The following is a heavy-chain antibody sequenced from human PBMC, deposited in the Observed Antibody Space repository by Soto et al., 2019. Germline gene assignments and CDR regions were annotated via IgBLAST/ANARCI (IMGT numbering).Heavy chain of an antibody. Sequence: EVQLVESGGGLVQPGGSLRLSCAASGFTFSSYSMNWVRQAPGKGLEWVSHISSSSSSIYYADSVRGRFTISRDNAKTSLYLQINSLGDEDTAFYYSAIHSDIFTGYYNVGWFDPWGQGTLVTVSS. J-gene: IGHJ5*02. CDR1: GFTFSSYS. V-gene: IGHV3-48*02. D-gene: IGHD3-9*01. CDR2: ISSSSSSI. CDR3: AIHSDIFTGYYNVGWFDP.